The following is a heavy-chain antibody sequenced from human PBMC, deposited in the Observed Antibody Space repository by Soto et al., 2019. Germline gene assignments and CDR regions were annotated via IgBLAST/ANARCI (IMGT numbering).Heavy chain of an antibody. CDR2: IIPIFGTA. J-gene: IGHJ6*02. V-gene: IGHV1-69*13. D-gene: IGHD3-3*01. CDR3: ARDWAQPLLRFLDRSENYYYYGMDV. Sequence: SVKVSCKASGGTFSSYAISWVRQAPGQGLEWMGGIIPIFGTANYAQKFQGRVTITADESTSTAYMELSSLRSEDTAVYYCARDWAQPLLRFLDRSENYYYYGMDVWGQGTTVTVSS. CDR1: GGTFSSYA.